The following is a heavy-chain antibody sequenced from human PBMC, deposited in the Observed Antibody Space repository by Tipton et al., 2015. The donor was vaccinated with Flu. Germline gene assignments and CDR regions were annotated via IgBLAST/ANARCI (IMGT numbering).Heavy chain of an antibody. V-gene: IGHV3-30*18. Sequence: QLVQSGGGVVQPGRSLRLSCAASGFTFSSYGMHWVRQAPGKGLEWVAVISYDGSNKYYADSVKGRFTISRDNSKNTLYLQMSSLRAEDTAVYYCAKDSSDYGDYVNDYWGQGTLVTVSS. D-gene: IGHD4-17*01. CDR1: GFTFSSYG. J-gene: IGHJ4*02. CDR2: ISYDGSNK. CDR3: AKDSSDYGDYVNDY.